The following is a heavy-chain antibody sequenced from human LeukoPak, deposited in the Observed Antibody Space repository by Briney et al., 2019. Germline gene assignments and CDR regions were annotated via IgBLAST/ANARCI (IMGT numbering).Heavy chain of an antibody. D-gene: IGHD4-23*01. Sequence: PSQTLSLTCIVSGGSISSGDYYWSWIRQPPGKGLEWIGYIDYSGSTYYNPSLKSRVTISVDTSKNQFSLKLSSVTAADTAVYYCARSMTGRWPYFDYWGEGTLVTVSS. CDR1: GGSISSGDYY. V-gene: IGHV4-30-4*01. CDR3: ARSMTGRWPYFDY. J-gene: IGHJ4*02. CDR2: IDYSGST.